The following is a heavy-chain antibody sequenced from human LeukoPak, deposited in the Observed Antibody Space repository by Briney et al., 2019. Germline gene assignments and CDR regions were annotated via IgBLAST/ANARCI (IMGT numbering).Heavy chain of an antibody. CDR3: ARLFGYSYGYSDY. Sequence: PSGILSLTCTVSGGSISSNGFYWAWIRQPPGKGLEWIGSIYYTGSTYYNPSLKGRVTISVDTSENQVSLMLSSVTAADTAVYYCARLFGYSYGYSDYWGQGTLVTV. V-gene: IGHV4-39*01. D-gene: IGHD5-18*01. J-gene: IGHJ4*02. CDR2: IYYTGST. CDR1: GGSISSNGFY.